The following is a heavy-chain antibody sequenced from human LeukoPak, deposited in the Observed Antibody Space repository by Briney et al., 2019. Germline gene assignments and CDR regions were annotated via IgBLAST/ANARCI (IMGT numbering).Heavy chain of an antibody. CDR2: IYYSGST. CDR3: ARTNYDFWSGPTGTTNWFDP. J-gene: IGHJ5*02. Sequence: PSQTLSLTCAVSGGSISSGGYSWSWIRQPPGKGLEWIGSIYYSGSTYYNPSLKSRVTISVDTSKNQFSLKLSSVTAADTAVYYCARTNYDFWSGPTGTTNWFDPWGQGTLVTVSS. CDR1: GGSISSGGYS. D-gene: IGHD3-3*01. V-gene: IGHV4-30-2*03.